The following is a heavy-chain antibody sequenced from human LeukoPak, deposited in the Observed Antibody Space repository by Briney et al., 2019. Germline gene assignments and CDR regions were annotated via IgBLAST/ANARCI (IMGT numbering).Heavy chain of an antibody. D-gene: IGHD3-3*01. CDR2: ISNNGGYT. CDR1: GFTFSSSA. Sequence: PGGSLRLSCAASGFTFSSSAMSWVRQAPGKGLEWVSAISNNGGYTYYADSVKGRFTISRDNSKNTLYLQMNSLRAEDTAVYYCAKGGVLRFLEWPYWFDPWGQGTLVTVSP. V-gene: IGHV3-23*01. CDR3: AKGGVLRFLEWPYWFDP. J-gene: IGHJ5*02.